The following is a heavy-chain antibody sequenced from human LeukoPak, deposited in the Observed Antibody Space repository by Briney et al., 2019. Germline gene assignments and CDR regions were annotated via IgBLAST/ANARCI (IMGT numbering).Heavy chain of an antibody. CDR1: GFTFSNYG. CDR2: ISYDGSNE. Sequence: GGSLRLSCAASGFTFSNYGMHWVRQAPGKGLEWVAVISYDGSNEYYADSVKGRFTISRDNSKNTLYLQINSLRAEDTAVYYCANDRSMGLDYWGQGTLVSVSS. D-gene: IGHD3-10*01. J-gene: IGHJ4*02. CDR3: ANDRSMGLDY. V-gene: IGHV3-30*18.